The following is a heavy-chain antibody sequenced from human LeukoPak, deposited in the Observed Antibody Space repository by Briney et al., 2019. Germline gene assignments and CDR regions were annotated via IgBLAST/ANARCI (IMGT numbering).Heavy chain of an antibody. J-gene: IGHJ4*02. CDR2: ISSSDSTI. V-gene: IGHV3-11*01. CDR3: ASGELYRYYYDSSGSYVDY. D-gene: IGHD3-22*01. CDR1: GFTFSDYD. Sequence: PGGSLRLSCAASGFTFSDYDMSWIRQAPGKGREWVSYISSSDSTIYYADSVKGRFTISRDNAKNSLYLQMNSLRAEDTAVYYCASGELYRYYYDSSGSYVDYGGQGTVVSVSS.